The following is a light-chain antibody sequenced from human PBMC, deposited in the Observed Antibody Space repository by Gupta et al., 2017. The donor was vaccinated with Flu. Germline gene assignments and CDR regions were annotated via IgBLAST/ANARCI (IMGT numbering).Light chain of an antibody. J-gene: IGKJ2*01. CDR1: ERVERND. CDR3: HHEGSSPYT. Sequence: GCLCLSPWEGGSLSCRASERVERNDLAWYQQKPGQAPRLLIYGTSNRATGVTDRFSGGGSGTDFTLTINRLEPEDSALFYCHHEGSSPYTFGQGTKIEIK. V-gene: IGKV3-20*01. CDR2: GTS.